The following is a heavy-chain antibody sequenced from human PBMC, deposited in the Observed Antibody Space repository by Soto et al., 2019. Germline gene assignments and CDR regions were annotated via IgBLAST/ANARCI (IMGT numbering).Heavy chain of an antibody. CDR1: GGSISSYY. D-gene: IGHD4-17*01. J-gene: IGHJ4*02. Sequence: SETLSLTCTVSGGSISSYYWSWIRQPPGKGLEWIGYIYYSGSTNYNPSLKSRVTISVDTSKNQFSLKLSSVTAADTAVYYCARETDYALDYWGPGTMVTVSS. CDR3: ARETDYALDY. CDR2: IYYSGST. V-gene: IGHV4-59*01.